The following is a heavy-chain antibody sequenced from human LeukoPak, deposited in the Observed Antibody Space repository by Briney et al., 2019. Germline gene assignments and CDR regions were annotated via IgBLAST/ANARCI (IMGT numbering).Heavy chain of an antibody. CDR1: GFTFSSYA. V-gene: IGHV3-23*01. CDR2: ISGSGGST. CDR3: AKEYDSSGYYDYFDY. Sequence: GGSLRLSCAASGFTFSSYATSWVRQAPGKGLEWVSAISGSGGSTYYADSVKGRFTISRDNSKNTLYLQMNSLRAEDTAVYYCAKEYDSSGYYDYFDYWGQGTLVTVSS. J-gene: IGHJ4*02. D-gene: IGHD3-22*01.